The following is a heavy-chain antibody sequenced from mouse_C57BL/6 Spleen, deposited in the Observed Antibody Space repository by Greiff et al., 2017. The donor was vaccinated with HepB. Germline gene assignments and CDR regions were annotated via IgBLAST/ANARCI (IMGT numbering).Heavy chain of an antibody. CDR2: IRSKSNNYAT. Sequence: EVQLVESGGGLVQPKGSLKLSCAASGFSFNTYAMNWVRQAPGKGLEWVARIRSKSNNYATYYADSVKDRFTISRDDSESMLYLQMNNLKTEDTAMYYCVRHDYDASWFAYWGQGTLVTVSA. V-gene: IGHV10-1*01. J-gene: IGHJ3*01. CDR3: VRHDYDASWFAY. CDR1: GFSFNTYA. D-gene: IGHD2-4*01.